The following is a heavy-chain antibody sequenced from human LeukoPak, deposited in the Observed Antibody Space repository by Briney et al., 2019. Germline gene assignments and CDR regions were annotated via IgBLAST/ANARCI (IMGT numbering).Heavy chain of an antibody. J-gene: IGHJ4*02. CDR2: ISGVSDFI. CDR1: GFAFSRYS. V-gene: IGHV3-48*01. CDR3: SRRRDYDS. Sequence: RGSLRVSCVEPGFAFSRYSMTRVRQALGKGLEWLAYISGVSDFIKYIDSVWGRDTVSTENAPNSVYLQKKTLRAAKTALYYSSRRRDYDSGGQGTVVVVSS.